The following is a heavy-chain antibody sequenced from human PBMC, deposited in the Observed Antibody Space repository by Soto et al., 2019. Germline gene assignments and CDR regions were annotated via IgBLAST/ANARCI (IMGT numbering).Heavy chain of an antibody. D-gene: IGHD6-6*01. CDR3: LSPDSSSSKGYY. V-gene: IGHV4-39*01. Sequence: QLQLQESGPGLVKPSETLSLTCTVSGGSITSSPYYWGWIRQPPGKGLEWIGSIYYTGSTYYNPSLKSRVTISGDTSKNQFSLRLSSVNAAYTAVYYCLSPDSSSSKGYYWGQGTLGTVSA. J-gene: IGHJ4*02. CDR1: GGSITSSPYY. CDR2: IYYTGST.